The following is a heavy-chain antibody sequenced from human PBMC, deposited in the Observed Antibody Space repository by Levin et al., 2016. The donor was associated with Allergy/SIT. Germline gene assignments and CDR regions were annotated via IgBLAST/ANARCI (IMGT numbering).Heavy chain of an antibody. D-gene: IGHD3-22*01. Sequence: SETLSLTCTVSGGSISSYYWSWIRQTPGKGLEWIGYIYYSGSTNYNPSLKSRVTISVDTSKNQFSLKLSSVTAADTAVYYCARDGEYYDSSGYSGVGYWGQGTLVTVSS. J-gene: IGHJ4*02. V-gene: IGHV4-59*12. CDR2: IYYSGST. CDR3: ARDGEYYDSSGYSGVGY. CDR1: GGSISSYY.